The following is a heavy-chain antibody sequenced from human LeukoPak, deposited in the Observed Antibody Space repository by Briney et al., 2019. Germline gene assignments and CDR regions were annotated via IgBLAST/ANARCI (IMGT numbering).Heavy chain of an antibody. CDR2: IYPGDSDT. D-gene: IGHD3-22*01. CDR1: GYSFTSYW. V-gene: IGHV5-51*01. J-gene: IGHJ4*02. CDR3: ARPYDSSGYYYGYFDY. Sequence: GESLKISCNGSGYSFTSYWIGWVRHMPGKGLEWMGIIYPGDSDTRYSPSFQGQVTISADKSISTAYLQWSSLKASDTAMYYCARPYDSSGYYYGYFDYWGQGTLVTVSS.